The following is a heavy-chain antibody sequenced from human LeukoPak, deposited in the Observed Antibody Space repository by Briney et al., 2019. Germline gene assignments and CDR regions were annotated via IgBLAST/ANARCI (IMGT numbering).Heavy chain of an antibody. Sequence: SETLSLTCTVPGYSISSGYYWGWIRQPPGKGLEWIGSIYHSGSTYYNPSLKSRVTLSVDTSKNQFSLKLSSVTAADTAVYYCARDLAVLGYFHFDYWGQGTLVTVSS. CDR2: IYHSGST. V-gene: IGHV4-38-2*02. J-gene: IGHJ4*02. CDR1: GYSISSGYY. CDR3: ARDLAVLGYFHFDY. D-gene: IGHD3-22*01.